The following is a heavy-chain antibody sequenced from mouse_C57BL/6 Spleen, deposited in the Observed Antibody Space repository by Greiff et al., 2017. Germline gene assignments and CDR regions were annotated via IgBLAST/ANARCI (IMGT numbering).Heavy chain of an antibody. D-gene: IGHD2-5*01. CDR3: ARHDYYSNPYWYFDV. CDR2: FYPGSGSI. J-gene: IGHJ1*03. V-gene: IGHV1-62-2*01. Sequence: VKLMESGAELVKPGASVKLSCKASGYTFTEYTIHWVKQRSGQGLEWIGWFYPGSGSIKYNEKFKDKATLTADKSSSTVYMELSRLTSEDSAVYFCARHDYYSNPYWYFDVWGTGTTVTVSS. CDR1: GYTFTEYT.